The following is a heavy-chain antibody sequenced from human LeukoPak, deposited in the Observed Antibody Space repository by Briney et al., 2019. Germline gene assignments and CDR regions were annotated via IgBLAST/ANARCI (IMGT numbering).Heavy chain of an antibody. CDR2: ISSSGNTI. D-gene: IGHD3-10*01. CDR1: GFTFSSYE. J-gene: IGHJ4*02. Sequence: AGGSLRLSCAASGFTFSSYEMNWVRQAPGKGLEWVSYISSSGNTIYYADSVKGRFTISRDHSKSTLYLQMNSLRAEDTAVYYCAKDQGFGELLGIFDYWGQGTLVTVSS. CDR3: AKDQGFGELLGIFDY. V-gene: IGHV3-48*03.